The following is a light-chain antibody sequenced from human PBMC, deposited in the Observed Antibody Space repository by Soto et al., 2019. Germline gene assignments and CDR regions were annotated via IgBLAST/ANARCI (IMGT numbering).Light chain of an antibody. CDR2: LVY. V-gene: IGKV2-28*01. CDR3: MQSLQTPIT. J-gene: IGKJ5*01. Sequence: DIVMTQSPLSLPVTPGEPASISCRSSQSLLHSNGYIYLDWYLQKPGQSPQLLIYLVYNRASGVPDRFSGSGSGTDFTLKISRVEAEDVGVYYCMQSLQTPITFGQGTRLEIK. CDR1: QSLLHSNGYIY.